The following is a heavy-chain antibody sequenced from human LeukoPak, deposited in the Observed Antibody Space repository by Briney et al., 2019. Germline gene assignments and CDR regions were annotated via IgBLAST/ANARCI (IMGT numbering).Heavy chain of an antibody. D-gene: IGHD2-2*01. Sequence: GGSLRLSCAASGFAFSSYSMNWVRQAPGKGLEWVSGINWNGGTTGYADSVKGRFTISRDNAKNSLYLQMNSLRAEDTALYYCARGVVPPPYWGQGTLVTVSS. CDR1: GFAFSSYS. V-gene: IGHV3-20*04. CDR3: ARGVVPPPY. J-gene: IGHJ4*02. CDR2: INWNGGTT.